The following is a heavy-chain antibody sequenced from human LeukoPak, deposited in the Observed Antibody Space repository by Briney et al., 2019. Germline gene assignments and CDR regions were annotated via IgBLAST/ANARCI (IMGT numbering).Heavy chain of an antibody. Sequence: GGSLRLSCAASGFTFSSYAMTWVRQAPGKGLEWVSVIYSGGSIYYADSVKGRFTISRDNSRNTLYLQMNSLRAEDTAVYYCARALNGFDIWGPGTLVTVSS. V-gene: IGHV3-53*01. CDR2: IYSGGSI. CDR1: GFTFSSYA. CDR3: ARALNGFDI. J-gene: IGHJ3*02.